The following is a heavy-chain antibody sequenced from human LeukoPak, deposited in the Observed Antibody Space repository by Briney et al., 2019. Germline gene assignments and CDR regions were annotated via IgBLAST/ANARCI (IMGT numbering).Heavy chain of an antibody. CDR1: GGSFSGYY. J-gene: IGHJ4*02. CDR3: ARQRSSGLRMEDY. D-gene: IGHD6-19*01. CDR2: INHSGST. Sequence: SETLSLTCAVYGGSFSGYYWSWIRQPPGKGLEWIGEINHSGSTNYNPSLKSRVTISVDTSKNQFSLKLSSVTAADTAVYYCARQRSSGLRMEDYWGQGTLVTVSS. V-gene: IGHV4-34*01.